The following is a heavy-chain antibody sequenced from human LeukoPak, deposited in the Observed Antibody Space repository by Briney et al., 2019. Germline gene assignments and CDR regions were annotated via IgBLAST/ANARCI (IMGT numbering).Heavy chain of an antibody. CDR1: GFTFSNNW. CDR3: ARDAVDTANAV. CDR2: IKGDGSSV. J-gene: IGHJ6*02. V-gene: IGHV3-74*01. D-gene: IGHD5-18*01. Sequence: PGGSLRLSCAASGFTFSNNWMHWVRQTPGKGLVWVSRIKGDGSSVDYADSVKGRFTISRDNAKNTLYLQMSSLRAEDTAVYYCARDAVDTANAVWGQGTTVTVSS.